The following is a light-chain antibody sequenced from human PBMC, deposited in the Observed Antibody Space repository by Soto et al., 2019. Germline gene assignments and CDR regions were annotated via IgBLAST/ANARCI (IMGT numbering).Light chain of an antibody. CDR2: DVT. J-gene: IGLJ2*01. CDR3: TSYAGSKSGV. V-gene: IGLV2-8*01. CDR1: SSDVGGYNY. Sequence: QSVLTQPPSASGSPGQSVTISCTGTSSDVGGYNYVSWYQQHPGKAPKLLIYDVTKRPSGVPDRFSGSKSGNTASLTVSGLQAEDEADYYCTSYAGSKSGVFGGGTKVTVL.